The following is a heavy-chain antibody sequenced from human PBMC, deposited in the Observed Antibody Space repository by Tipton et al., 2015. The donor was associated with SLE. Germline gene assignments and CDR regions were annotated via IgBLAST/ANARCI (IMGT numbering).Heavy chain of an antibody. Sequence: SLRLSCTASGFTFSSYSMHWVRQAPGKGLDWVAVVSYDGTNKYYADSVKGRFTISRDSSKNTLYLQLNSLRAEDTAVYYCATGVVVPIAWDAFDIWGQGTMVTVSS. CDR3: ATGVVVPIAWDAFDI. CDR2: VSYDGTNK. V-gene: IGHV3-30*04. D-gene: IGHD2-2*01. CDR1: GFTFSSYS. J-gene: IGHJ3*02.